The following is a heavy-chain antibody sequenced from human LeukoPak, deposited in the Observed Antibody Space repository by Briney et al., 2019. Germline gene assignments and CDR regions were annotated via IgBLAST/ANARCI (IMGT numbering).Heavy chain of an antibody. CDR2: IYYSGST. CDR3: ARQSPLLWFGENYYFDY. J-gene: IGHJ4*02. Sequence: SETLSLTCTVSGGSISSGDYYWSWIRQPPGKGLEWIGYIYYSGSTYYNLSLKSRVTISVDTSKNQFSLKLSSVTAADTAVYYCARQSPLLWFGENYYFDYWGQGALVTVSS. CDR1: GGSISSGDYY. D-gene: IGHD3-10*01. V-gene: IGHV4-30-4*01.